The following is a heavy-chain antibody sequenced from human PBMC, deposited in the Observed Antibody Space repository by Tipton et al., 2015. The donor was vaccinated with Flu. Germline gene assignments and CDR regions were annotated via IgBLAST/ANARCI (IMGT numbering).Heavy chain of an antibody. V-gene: IGHV4-59*08. CDR3: ARSRGGCFSADWFDP. Sequence: TLSLTCTVSGGSISSYYWSWIRQPPGKGLEWIGYIYYSGSTNYNPSLKSRVTISVDTSKNQFSLKLSSVTAADTAVYYCARSRGGCFSADWFDPWGQGTLVTVSS. CDR2: IYYSGST. J-gene: IGHJ5*02. CDR1: GGSISSYY. D-gene: IGHD2-21*02.